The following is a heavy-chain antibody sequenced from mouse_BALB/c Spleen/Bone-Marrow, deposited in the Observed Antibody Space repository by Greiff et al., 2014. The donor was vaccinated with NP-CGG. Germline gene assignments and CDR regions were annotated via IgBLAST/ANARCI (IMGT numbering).Heavy chain of an antibody. CDR1: GFTFTDYY. Sequence: VQLKESGGGLVQPGGSLRLSCATSGFTFTDYYMSWVRQPPGKALEWLGFIRNKPNGYTTEYSASVKGRFTISRDNSQSILYLQMNTLRAEDSATYYCARAGHYYAMGYWGQGTSVTVSS. J-gene: IGHJ4*01. V-gene: IGHV7-3*02. CDR3: ARAGHYYAMGY. CDR2: IRNKPNGYTT.